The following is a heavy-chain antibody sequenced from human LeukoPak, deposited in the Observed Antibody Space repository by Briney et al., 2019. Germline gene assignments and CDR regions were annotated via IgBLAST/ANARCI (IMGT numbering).Heavy chain of an antibody. D-gene: IGHD3-10*01. CDR3: ARDTHEYGSGSHYDDTFDS. Sequence: SETLSLTCTVSGGPITDHYWSWVRQPPGKGLEWIGYRHHSGGANSNPSLKSRVTISVDTSKNQISLKLSSVAAADTAVYYCARDTHEYGSGSHYDDTFDSWGQGTLVIVSS. CDR2: RHHSGGA. J-gene: IGHJ3*02. CDR1: GGPITDHY. V-gene: IGHV4-59*11.